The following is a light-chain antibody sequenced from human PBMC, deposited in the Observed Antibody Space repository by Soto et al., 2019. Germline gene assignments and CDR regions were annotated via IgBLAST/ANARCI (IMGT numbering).Light chain of an antibody. Sequence: EIMMTQSPATLSVSPGERATLSCRASQSVSNNIAWYQQKPGQAPRLLIYYASTRATGIPARFSGSGSGTEFTLTISSRQSEDFALYYCQQYNNWPPITFGQGTRLEMK. CDR1: QSVSNN. CDR2: YAS. V-gene: IGKV3-15*01. J-gene: IGKJ5*01. CDR3: QQYNNWPPIT.